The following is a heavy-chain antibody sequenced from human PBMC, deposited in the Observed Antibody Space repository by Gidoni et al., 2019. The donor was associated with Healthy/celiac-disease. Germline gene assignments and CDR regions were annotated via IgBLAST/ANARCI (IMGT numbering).Heavy chain of an antibody. CDR3: ARDSWTYYDFWSGLRNNYYGMDV. J-gene: IGHJ6*02. V-gene: IGHV3-11*06. CDR1: GFTFSDYY. Sequence: QVQLVESGGGLVKPGGSLRLSCAASGFTFSDYYMSWIRQAPGKGLEWVSYISSSSSYTNYADSVKGRFTISRDNAKNSLYLQMNSLRAEDTAVYYCARDSWTYYDFWSGLRNNYYGMDVWGQGTTVTVSS. CDR2: ISSSSSYT. D-gene: IGHD3-3*01.